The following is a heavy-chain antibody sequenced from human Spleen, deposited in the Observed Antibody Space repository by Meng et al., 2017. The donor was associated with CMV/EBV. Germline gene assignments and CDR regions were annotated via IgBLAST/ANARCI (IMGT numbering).Heavy chain of an antibody. CDR1: GYTFTSYD. CDR3: ARGKGKNAFDI. D-gene: IGHD3-10*01. V-gene: IGHV1-8*01. CDR2: MNPNSGNT. Sequence: ASVKVSCKASGYTFTSYDINWVRQATGQVLEWMGWMNPNSGNTGYAQKFQGRVTMIRNTSISTAYMELNSLKSEDTAVYYCARGKGKNAFDIWGQGTMVTVS. J-gene: IGHJ3*02.